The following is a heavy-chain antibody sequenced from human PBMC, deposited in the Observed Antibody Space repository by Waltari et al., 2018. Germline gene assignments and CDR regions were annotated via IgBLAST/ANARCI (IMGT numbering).Heavy chain of an antibody. CDR3: ARNTLTDSSGYLYYYYYYYMDV. V-gene: IGHV3-30*04. CDR1: GFTFSSYA. J-gene: IGHJ6*03. CDR2: ISYDGRNK. Sequence: QVQLVESGGGVVQPGRSLRLSCAASGFTFSSYAMHWVRQAPGKGLEWVAVISYDGRNKYYEDSVKGRFTISRDNSKNTLYLQMNSLRAEDTAVYYWARNTLTDSSGYLYYYYYYYMDVWGKGTTVTVSS. D-gene: IGHD3-22*01.